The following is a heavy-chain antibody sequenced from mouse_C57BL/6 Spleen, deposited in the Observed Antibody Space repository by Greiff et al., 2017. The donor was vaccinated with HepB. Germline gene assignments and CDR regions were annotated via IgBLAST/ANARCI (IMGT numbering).Heavy chain of an antibody. CDR2: IWSGGST. J-gene: IGHJ4*01. V-gene: IGHV2-2*01. CDR1: GFSLTSYG. D-gene: IGHD2-3*01. Sequence: VKLQESGPGLVQPSQRLSITCTVSGFSLTSYGVHWVRQSPGKGLEWLGVIWSGGSTDYNAAFISRLSISKDNSKSQVFFKMNSLQADDTAIYYCARGTWLLHAMDYWGQGTSVTVSS. CDR3: ARGTWLLHAMDY.